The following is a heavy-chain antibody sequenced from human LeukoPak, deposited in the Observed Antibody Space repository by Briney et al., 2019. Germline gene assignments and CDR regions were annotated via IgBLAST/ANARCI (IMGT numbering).Heavy chain of an antibody. CDR1: GYTFTDYY. CDR2: VNPNSGAT. J-gene: IGHJ4*02. CDR3: VRGRRILVSDTNAGDFFDY. Sequence: GASVKVSCKASGYTFTDYYILWVRQAPGQGLEWMGWVNPNSGATYYAQKFQGRVTMPRDTSISTAYIELSRLRSDDTAVYYCVRGRRILVSDTNAGDFFDYWGQGTLVTVSS. V-gene: IGHV1-2*02. D-gene: IGHD1-26*01.